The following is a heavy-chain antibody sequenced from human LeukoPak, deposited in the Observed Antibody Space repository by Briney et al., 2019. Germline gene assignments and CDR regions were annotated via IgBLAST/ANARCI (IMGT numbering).Heavy chain of an antibody. CDR2: ISWNSGSI. CDR1: GFTFDDYA. V-gene: IGHV3-9*01. J-gene: IGHJ4*02. Sequence: GRSLRLSCAASGFTFDDYAMYWVRQAPGKGLEWVSGISWNSGSIGYADSVKGRFTISRDNAKNSLYLQMNSLRAEDTALYYCAKETDYGGNSVGFGNFDYWGQGTLVTVSS. CDR3: AKETDYGGNSVGFGNFDY. D-gene: IGHD4-23*01.